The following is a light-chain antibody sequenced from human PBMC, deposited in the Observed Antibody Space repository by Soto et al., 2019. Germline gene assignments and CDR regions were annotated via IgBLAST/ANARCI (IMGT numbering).Light chain of an antibody. J-gene: IGKJ1*01. V-gene: IGKV3-20*01. CDR2: DAS. Sequence: IVFAQSPGTLSFSPGERATPSCRARQSVSSNYLAWYQQKLGQAPRLLIYDASSRATGIPDRFSGSGSGTDFTLTISRLEPEDFAVYYCQQYGSSPRTFGQGTKVDIK. CDR1: QSVSSNY. CDR3: QQYGSSPRT.